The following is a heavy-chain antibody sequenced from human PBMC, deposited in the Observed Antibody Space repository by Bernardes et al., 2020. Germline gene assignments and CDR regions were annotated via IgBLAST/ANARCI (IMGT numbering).Heavy chain of an antibody. D-gene: IGHD3-3*01. Sequence: GGSLRLSCAASGFTFSSYAMSWVRQAPGEGLEWVSAIVGSGGSAYYADSVRGRFTISRDNSKNTLYLQMSSLRAEDTAVYYCAKREYYDFWSGPIDYWGQEPLVTVSS. V-gene: IGHV3-23*01. CDR2: IVGSGGSA. CDR3: AKREYYDFWSGPIDY. CDR1: GFTFSSYA. J-gene: IGHJ4*02.